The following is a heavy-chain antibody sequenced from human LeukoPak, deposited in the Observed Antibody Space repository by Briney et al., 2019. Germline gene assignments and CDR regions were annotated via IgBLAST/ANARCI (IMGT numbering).Heavy chain of an antibody. J-gene: IGHJ4*02. CDR1: GFTFSSYG. Sequence: QAGGSLRLSCAASGFTFSSYGMSWVRQAPGKGLEWVSAISGSGGSTYYADSVKGRFTISRDNSKNTLYLQMNSLRAEDTAVYYCARLYSGYDLSFDYWGQGTLVTVSS. V-gene: IGHV3-23*01. D-gene: IGHD5-12*01. CDR2: ISGSGGST. CDR3: ARLYSGYDLSFDY.